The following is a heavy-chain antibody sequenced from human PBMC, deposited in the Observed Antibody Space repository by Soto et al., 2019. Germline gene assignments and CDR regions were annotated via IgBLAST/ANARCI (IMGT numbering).Heavy chain of an antibody. V-gene: IGHV4-4*02. CDR2: IFHSGST. J-gene: IGHJ4*02. CDR3: ARVYSGSYSDS. Sequence: SETLSLTCAVSGGSIRSNNWWSWVRQPPGKGLEWIGEIFHSGSTNYNPSLKTRFAISVDKSKNQFSLKLSSVTAADTAVYYCARVYSGSYSDSWGQGTLVTVSS. D-gene: IGHD1-26*01. CDR1: GGSIRSNNW.